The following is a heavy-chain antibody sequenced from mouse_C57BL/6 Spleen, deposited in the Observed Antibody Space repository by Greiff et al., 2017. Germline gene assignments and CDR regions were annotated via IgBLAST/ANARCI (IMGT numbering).Heavy chain of an antibody. V-gene: IGHV1-18*01. CDR3: ARDGYYSNLNAMDY. CDR1: GYTFTDYN. CDR2: INPNNGGT. J-gene: IGHJ4*01. Sequence: EVQLQQSGPELVKPGASVKIPCKASGYTFTDYNMDWVKQSHGKSLEWIGDINPNNGGTIYNQKFKGKATLTVDKSSSTAYMELRSLTSEDTAVYYCARDGYYSNLNAMDYWGQGTSVTVSS. D-gene: IGHD2-5*01.